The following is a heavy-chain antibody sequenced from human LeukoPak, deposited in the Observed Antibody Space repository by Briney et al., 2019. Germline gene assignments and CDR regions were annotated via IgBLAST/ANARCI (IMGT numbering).Heavy chain of an antibody. V-gene: IGHV3-7*03. CDR1: GFAFSSYW. CDR2: INHNGNVN. D-gene: IGHD3-16*01. Sequence: GGSLRLSCATSGFAFSSYWMNWARQAPGKGLEWVASINHNGNVNYYVDSVKGRFTISRDNAKNSLYLQMSNLRAEDTAVYFCARGGGLDVWGQGATVTVSS. J-gene: IGHJ6*02. CDR3: ARGGGLDV.